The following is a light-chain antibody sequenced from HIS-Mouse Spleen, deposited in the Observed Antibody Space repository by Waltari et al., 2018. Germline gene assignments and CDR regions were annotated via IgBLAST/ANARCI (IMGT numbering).Light chain of an antibody. CDR3: AAWDDSLSGPV. CDR1: SSNIGSNY. Sequence: QSVLTQPPSASGTPGQRVTISCSGSSSNIGSNYVYWYQQLPGTAPKLPIYRNNQRPSWIPDRFSGSKSGTSASLAISGLRSEDEADYYCAAWDDSLSGPVFGGGTKLTVL. CDR2: RNN. V-gene: IGLV1-47*01. J-gene: IGLJ3*02.